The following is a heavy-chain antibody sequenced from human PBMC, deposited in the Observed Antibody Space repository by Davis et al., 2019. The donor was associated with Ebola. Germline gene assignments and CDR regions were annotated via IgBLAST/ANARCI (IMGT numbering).Heavy chain of an antibody. V-gene: IGHV3-23*01. J-gene: IGHJ4*02. CDR1: GFTFSSYA. D-gene: IGHD3-9*01. CDR2: ISGSGGST. Sequence: PGGSLRLSCAASGFTFSSYAMSWVRQAPGKGLEWVSAISGSGGSTYYADSVKGRFTISRDNSKNTLYLQMNSLRAEDTAVYYCAADYDILTGYYKTFDYWGQGTLVTVSS. CDR3: AADYDILTGYYKTFDY.